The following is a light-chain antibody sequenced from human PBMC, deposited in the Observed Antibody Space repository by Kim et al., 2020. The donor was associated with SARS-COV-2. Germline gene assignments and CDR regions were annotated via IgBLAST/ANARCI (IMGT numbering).Light chain of an antibody. CDR3: QVRDNNPWV. CDR1: KSGSKH. V-gene: IGLV3-9*01. CDR2: RNS. Sequence: VVQGQAASTTGGGDKSGSKHVHWNKQKAGKAPELVIYRNSSRPAEIPEGLSGADAGNTATLTVSRAQAEDEADCNCQVRDNNPWVFGAGTKLTVL. J-gene: IGLJ3*02.